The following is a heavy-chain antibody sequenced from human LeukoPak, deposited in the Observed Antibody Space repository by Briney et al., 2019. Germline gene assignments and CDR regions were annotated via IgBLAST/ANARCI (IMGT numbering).Heavy chain of an antibody. CDR1: GFTFTRSA. CDR2: IVVGSGNT. D-gene: IGHD3-9*01. Sequence: SVKVSCKASGFTFTRSAVQWVRQARGQRLEWIGWIVVGSGNTNYAQKFQERVTIIRDMSTSTAYMELSRLRSDDTAVYYCARSPFDWLLYPWGQGTLVTVSS. CDR3: ARSPFDWLLYP. J-gene: IGHJ5*02. V-gene: IGHV1-58*01.